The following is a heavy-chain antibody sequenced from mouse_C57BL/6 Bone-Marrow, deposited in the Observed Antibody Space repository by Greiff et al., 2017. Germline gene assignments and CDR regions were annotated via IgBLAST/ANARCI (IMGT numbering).Heavy chain of an antibody. Sequence: DVMLVESGGGLVKPGGSLTLSCAASGFTFSSYAMSWVRQTPEKRLEWVATISDGGSYTYYPDNVKGRFTISRDNAKNNLYLQMSHLKSEDTAMYYCARDLYGSSYQFAYWGQRTLVTVSA. CDR2: ISDGGSYT. D-gene: IGHD1-1*01. CDR3: ARDLYGSSYQFAY. CDR1: GFTFSSYA. J-gene: IGHJ3*01. V-gene: IGHV5-4*01.